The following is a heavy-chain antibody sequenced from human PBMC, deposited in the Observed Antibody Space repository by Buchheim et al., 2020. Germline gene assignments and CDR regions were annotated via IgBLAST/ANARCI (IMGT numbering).Heavy chain of an antibody. CDR1: GGSISSGTYY. Sequence: QVQLLESGPGLVKPSQTLSLTCSVSGGSISSGTYYWSWIRQPAGKGLEWIGRINRSGSTDYNPSLKSRVTISVDTSHNQISLKLSSVTAADTAVYYCARAYYGGNSNWFGPWGQGTL. D-gene: IGHD4-23*01. J-gene: IGHJ5*02. CDR2: INRSGST. CDR3: ARAYYGGNSNWFGP. V-gene: IGHV4-61*02.